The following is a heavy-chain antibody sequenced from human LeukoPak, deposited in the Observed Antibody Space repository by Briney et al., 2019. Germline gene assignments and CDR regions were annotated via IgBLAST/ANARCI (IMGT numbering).Heavy chain of an antibody. CDR2: IYCNGNT. J-gene: IGHJ3*02. V-gene: IGHV4-59*08. Sequence: PSEPLSLTCTVSGDSISNNYWSWIPQPPGKGLEWIGYIYCNGNTNYNPSLNSRGTIPVDTSNNQFSLRLSSVTAADTAVYYCARLTPPTGVWAFDIWGQGIMVTVPS. CDR1: GDSISNNY. CDR3: ARLTPPTGVWAFDI. D-gene: IGHD2-21*01.